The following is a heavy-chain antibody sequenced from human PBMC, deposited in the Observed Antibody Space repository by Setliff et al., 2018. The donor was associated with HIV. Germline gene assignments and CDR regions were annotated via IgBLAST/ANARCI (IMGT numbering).Heavy chain of an antibody. Sequence: PSETLSLTCTVSGGSISSSSYYWGWIRQPPGKGLEWIGSIYYSESTSYNPSLKSRVTISVDTSKNQFSLKLGSVTAADTAAYYCASDMRHLAPLGYYFDYWGQGTLVTVSS. CDR1: GGSISSSSYY. V-gene: IGHV4-39*07. D-gene: IGHD3-10*01. J-gene: IGHJ4*02. CDR3: ASDMRHLAPLGYYFDY. CDR2: IYYSEST.